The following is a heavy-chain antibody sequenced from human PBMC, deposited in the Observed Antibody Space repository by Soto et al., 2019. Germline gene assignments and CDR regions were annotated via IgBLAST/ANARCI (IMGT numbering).Heavy chain of an antibody. D-gene: IGHD6-13*01. CDR2: IKSKTDGGTT. CDR1: GFTFSNAW. J-gene: IGHJ4*02. V-gene: IGHV3-15*01. CDR3: TTPRLSSSWYYFDY. Sequence: GWSLRLSCAASGFTFSNAWMSWVRQAPGKGLEWVGRIKSKTDGGTTDYAAPVKGRFTISRDDSKNTLYLQMNSLKTEDTAVYYCTTPRLSSSWYYFDYWGQGTLVTVSS.